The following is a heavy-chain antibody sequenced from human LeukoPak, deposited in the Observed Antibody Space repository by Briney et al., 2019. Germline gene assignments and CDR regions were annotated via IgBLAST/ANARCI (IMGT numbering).Heavy chain of an antibody. D-gene: IGHD3-10*01. Sequence: GGSLRLSCAASGFTFSSYGMHWVRQAPGKGLEWVAVISYDGSNKYYADSVKGRFTISRDNAKNSLYLQMNSLRAEDTALYYCAKDQSYYYGSGSYGVDYWGQGTLVTVSS. CDR2: ISYDGSNK. J-gene: IGHJ4*02. CDR3: AKDQSYYYGSGSYGVDY. V-gene: IGHV3-30*18. CDR1: GFTFSSYG.